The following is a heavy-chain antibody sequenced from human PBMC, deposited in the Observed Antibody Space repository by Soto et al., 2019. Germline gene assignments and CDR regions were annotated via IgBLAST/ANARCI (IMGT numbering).Heavy chain of an antibody. D-gene: IGHD5-18*01. CDR2: ISSNGGST. Sequence: GSLRLSCSASGFTFSSYAMHWVRQAPGKGLEYVSAISSNGGSTYYADSVKGRFTISRDNSKSTLYLQMSSLRAEDTAVYYCVKQDGYRYAFDIWGQGTMVTVSS. CDR3: VKQDGYRYAFDI. CDR1: GFTFSSYA. V-gene: IGHV3-64D*06. J-gene: IGHJ3*02.